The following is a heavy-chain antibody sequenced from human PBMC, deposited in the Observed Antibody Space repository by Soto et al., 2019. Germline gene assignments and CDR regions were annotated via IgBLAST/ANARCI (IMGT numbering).Heavy chain of an antibody. D-gene: IGHD6-19*01. CDR1: GGSISSSSYY. CDR2: IYYSGST. CDR3: ARHAAVAGPNWYFDL. V-gene: IGHV4-39*01. J-gene: IGHJ2*01. Sequence: QLQLQESGPGLVKPSETLSLTCTVSGGSISSSSYYWGWIRQPPGKGLEWIGSIYYSGSTYYNPSLKSRVTISVDTSKNQFSLKLSSVTAADTAVYYCARHAAVAGPNWYFDLWGRGTLVTVSS.